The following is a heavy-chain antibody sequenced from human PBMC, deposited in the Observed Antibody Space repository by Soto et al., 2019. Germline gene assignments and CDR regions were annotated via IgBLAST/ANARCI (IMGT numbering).Heavy chain of an antibody. CDR3: ARVVHYYGSGSYYGPYFDY. D-gene: IGHD3-10*01. CDR1: GGSISSYY. CDR2: ISSSSSYT. Sequence: LSLTCTVSGGSISSYYMSWIRQAPGKGLEWVSYISSSSSYTNYADSVKGRFTISRDNAKNSLYLQMNSLRAEDTAVYYCARVVHYYGSGSYYGPYFDYWGQGTLVTVSS. V-gene: IGHV3-11*05. J-gene: IGHJ4*02.